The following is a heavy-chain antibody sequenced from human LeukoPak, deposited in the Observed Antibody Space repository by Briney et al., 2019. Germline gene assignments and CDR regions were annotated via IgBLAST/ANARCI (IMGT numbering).Heavy chain of an antibody. CDR2: INPNSGGT. CDR3: ARENYYGSGGYYIH. V-gene: IGHV1-2*02. CDR1: GYTFTAYY. J-gene: IGHJ4*02. D-gene: IGHD3-10*01. Sequence: GASVKVPCKASGYTFTAYYTHWVRQPPGQGLEWLGWINPNSGGTNYAQKFKGRVTMTRDTAISTAYMELSRLGSDDTAIYYCARENYYGSGGYYIHWGQGTLLTVSS.